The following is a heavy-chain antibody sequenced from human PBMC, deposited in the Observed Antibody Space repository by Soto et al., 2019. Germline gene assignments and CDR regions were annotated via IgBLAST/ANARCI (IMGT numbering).Heavy chain of an antibody. D-gene: IGHD3-3*01. CDR2: ISYDGSNK. V-gene: IGHV3-30*18. CDR3: AKDNPHWDFWSAASSYGMDA. Sequence: GGSLRLSCAASGFTFSSYGMHWVRQAPGKGLEWVAVISYDGSNKYYADSVKSRFTISRDNSKNTLYLQMNSLRAEDTAVYYCAKDNPHWDFWSAASSYGMDAWGQVTTVTVSS. CDR1: GFTFSSYG. J-gene: IGHJ6*02.